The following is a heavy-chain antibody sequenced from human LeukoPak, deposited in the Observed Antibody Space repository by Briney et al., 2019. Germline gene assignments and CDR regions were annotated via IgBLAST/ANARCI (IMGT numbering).Heavy chain of an antibody. CDR1: GFTFSSYA. J-gene: IGHJ4*02. V-gene: IGHV3-30-3*01. Sequence: GGSLRLSCAASGFTFSSYAMHWVRQAPGKGLEGVAVISYDGSNKYYADSVKGRFTISRDNSKNTLYLQMNSLRAEDTAVYYCAGLDTAMAHDYWGQGTLVTVSS. D-gene: IGHD5-18*01. CDR2: ISYDGSNK. CDR3: AGLDTAMAHDY.